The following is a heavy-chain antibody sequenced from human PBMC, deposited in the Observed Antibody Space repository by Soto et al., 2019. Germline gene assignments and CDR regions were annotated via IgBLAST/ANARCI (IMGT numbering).Heavy chain of an antibody. V-gene: IGHV2-26*01. J-gene: IGHJ4*01. CDR1: GFSLSNARMG. CDR3: ARTDYGDDYFDY. CDR2: TFSNDEK. Sequence: SGPTLVNPTETLTLTCTVSGFSLSNARMGVSWIRQPPGKALEWLAHTFSNDEKSYSTSLKSRLTISKDTSKSQVVLTMTNMDPVDTATYYCARTDYGDDYFDYWGQGTLVTVSS. D-gene: IGHD4-17*01.